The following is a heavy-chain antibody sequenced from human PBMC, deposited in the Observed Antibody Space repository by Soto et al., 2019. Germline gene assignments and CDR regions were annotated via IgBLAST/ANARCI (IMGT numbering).Heavy chain of an antibody. J-gene: IGHJ6*02. Sequence: SETLSLTCTVSGGSVSRGSYYWSWIRQPPGKGLEWIGYIYYSGSTNYNPSLKSRVTISVDTSKNQFSLKLSSVTAADTAVYYCARDFWSGYGVAGRVYGMDVWGQGTTVTVSS. CDR2: IYYSGST. CDR1: GGSVSRGSYY. CDR3: ARDFWSGYGVAGRVYGMDV. D-gene: IGHD3-3*01. V-gene: IGHV4-61*01.